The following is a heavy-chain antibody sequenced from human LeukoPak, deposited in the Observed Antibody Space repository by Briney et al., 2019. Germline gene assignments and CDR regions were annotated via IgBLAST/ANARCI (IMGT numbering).Heavy chain of an antibody. Sequence: ASVKVSCKASGYTFTGHYMHWVRQAPGQGLEWMGWINPNSGGTIYAQNFQGRVTMTKDTSISTAYMELSSLRSDDTAVYYCARDRLRLGYERTNWFGPWGQGTLVTVSS. V-gene: IGHV1-2*02. CDR1: GYTFTGHY. CDR3: ARDRLRLGYERTNWFGP. D-gene: IGHD2-15*01. J-gene: IGHJ5*02. CDR2: INPNSGGT.